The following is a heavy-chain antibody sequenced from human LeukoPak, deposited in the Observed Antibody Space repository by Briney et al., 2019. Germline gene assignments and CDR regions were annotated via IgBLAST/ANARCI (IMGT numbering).Heavy chain of an antibody. CDR2: IFYAGST. J-gene: IGHJ4*02. CDR3: ARIGPILGAAWVDY. D-gene: IGHD3-3*02. Sequence: SDTLSLTCAVSGYSISSNHWWGWIRQPPGKGLEWIGYIFYAGSTYYNASLKSRVTMSVDTSKDQFSLRLSSVTAVDTAVYYCARIGPILGAAWVDYWGQGTLVSVSS. V-gene: IGHV4-28*01. CDR1: GYSISSNHW.